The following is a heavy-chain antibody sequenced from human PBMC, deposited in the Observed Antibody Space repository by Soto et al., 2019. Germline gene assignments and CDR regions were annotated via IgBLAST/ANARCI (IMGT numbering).Heavy chain of an antibody. V-gene: IGHV4-39*01. J-gene: IGHJ4*02. CDR3: ARLPDYGDYGRYFAY. CDR1: GGSISSSSYY. D-gene: IGHD4-17*01. CDR2: IYYSGST. Sequence: TETLSLTCTVSGGSISSSSYYWGWIRQPPGKGLEWIGSIYYSGSTYYNPSLKSRVTISVDTSKNQFSLKLSSVTAADTAVYYCARLPDYGDYGRYFAYWGQGTLVTVSS.